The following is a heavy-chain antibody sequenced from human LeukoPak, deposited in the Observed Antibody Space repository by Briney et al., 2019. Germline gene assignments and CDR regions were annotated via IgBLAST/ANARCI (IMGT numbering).Heavy chain of an antibody. CDR1: GGSISSSSYY. CDR2: IYYSGST. J-gene: IGHJ4*02. D-gene: IGHD6-19*01. Sequence: SETLSLTFTVSGGSISSSSYYWGWIRQPPGKGLEWIGSIYYSGSTYYNPSLKSRVTISVDTSKNQFSLKLSSVTAADTAVYYCAKGGGWYGYWGQGTLVTVSS. CDR3: AKGGGWYGY. V-gene: IGHV4-39*07.